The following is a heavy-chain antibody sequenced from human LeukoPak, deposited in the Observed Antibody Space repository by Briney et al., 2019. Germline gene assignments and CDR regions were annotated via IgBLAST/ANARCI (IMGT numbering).Heavy chain of an antibody. Sequence: GGSLRLSCEASGFNNSDYYVTWVRQAPGKGLEWVANINQDGTEKNYMDSVKGRFTISRDNAKKSLFLQMNNLRADDTAMYYCVRDVAYYGGNHDYWGPGTLVIVSS. D-gene: IGHD4-23*01. CDR1: GFNNSDYY. CDR2: INQDGTEK. V-gene: IGHV3-7*01. J-gene: IGHJ4*02. CDR3: VRDVAYYGGNHDY.